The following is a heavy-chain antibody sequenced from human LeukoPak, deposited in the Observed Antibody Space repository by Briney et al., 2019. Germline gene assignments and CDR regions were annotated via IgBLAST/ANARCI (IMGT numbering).Heavy chain of an antibody. CDR2: IYTSGST. V-gene: IGHV4-4*07. J-gene: IGHJ6*02. Sequence: SETLSLTCTVSGGSISSYYWSWIRQPAGKGLEWIGRIYTSGSTNYNPSLKSRVTMSVDTSKNQFSLKLSSVTAADTAVYYCARHNDYYVVGGMDVWGQGTTATVSS. D-gene: IGHD3-10*02. CDR3: ARHNDYYVVGGMDV. CDR1: GGSISSYY.